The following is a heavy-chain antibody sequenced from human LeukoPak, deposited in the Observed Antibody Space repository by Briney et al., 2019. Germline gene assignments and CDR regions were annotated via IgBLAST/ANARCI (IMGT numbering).Heavy chain of an antibody. CDR1: GGSISDYY. Sequence: PSETLSLTCTVSGGSISDYYWNWIRQPPGKGLEWIGYIYYSGSTTYNPSLKSRVTMSVDTAKNQFSLKLRSVTAADTAVYYCARGDFCSKSNCYLRPMDVWGKGATVTVSS. CDR2: IYYSGST. D-gene: IGHD3-3*01. J-gene: IGHJ6*03. CDR3: ARGDFCSKSNCYLRPMDV. V-gene: IGHV4-59*01.